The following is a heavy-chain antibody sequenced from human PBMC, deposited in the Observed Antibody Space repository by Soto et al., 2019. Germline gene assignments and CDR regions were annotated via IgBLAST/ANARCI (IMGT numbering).Heavy chain of an antibody. V-gene: IGHV4-59*01. J-gene: IGHJ4*02. CDR3: ARVKTYYDILTGYYKPHYFDY. Sequence: SETLSLTCTVSGGSISSYYWSWIRQPPGKGLEWIGYIYYSGSTNYNPSLKSRVTISVDTSKNQFSLKLSSVTAADTAVYYCARVKTYYDILTGYYKPHYFDYWGQGTLVTVSS. CDR2: IYYSGST. D-gene: IGHD3-9*01. CDR1: GGSISSYY.